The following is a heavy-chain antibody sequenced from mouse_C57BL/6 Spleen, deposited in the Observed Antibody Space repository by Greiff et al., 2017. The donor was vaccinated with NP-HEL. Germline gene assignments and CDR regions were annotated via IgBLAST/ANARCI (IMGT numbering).Heavy chain of an antibody. D-gene: IGHD1-1*01. CDR3: TTHYYGSSYGYCDV. Sequence: VQLQQSGAELVRPGASVKLSCTASGFNIKDDYMHWVKQRPEQGLEWIGWIDPENGDTEYASKFQGKATITADTSSNTAYLQLSSLTSEDTAVYYCTTHYYGSSYGYCDVWGTGTTVTVSS. J-gene: IGHJ1*03. CDR1: GFNIKDDY. CDR2: IDPENGDT. V-gene: IGHV14-4*01.